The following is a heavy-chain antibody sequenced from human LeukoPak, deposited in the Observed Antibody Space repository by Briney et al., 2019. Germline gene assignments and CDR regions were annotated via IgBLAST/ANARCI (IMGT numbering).Heavy chain of an antibody. CDR3: AKGTDIVVVASGWDY. J-gene: IGHJ4*02. D-gene: IGHD2-15*01. CDR1: GFTFSSYA. V-gene: IGHV3-30-3*01. CDR2: ISYDGSNK. Sequence: GRSLRLSCAASGFTFSSYAMHWVRQAPGKGLEWVAVISYDGSNKYYADSVKGRFTISRDNSKNTLYLQMDSLRAEDTAAYYCAKGTDIVVVASGWDYWGQGTQVAVSS.